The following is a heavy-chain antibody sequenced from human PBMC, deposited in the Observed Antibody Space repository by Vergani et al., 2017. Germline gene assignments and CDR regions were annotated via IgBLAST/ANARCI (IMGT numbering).Heavy chain of an antibody. D-gene: IGHD2-2*01. CDR2: IIPILGLA. V-gene: IGHV1-69*04. CDR3: ARVPPAAENYYYYGMDV. Sequence: QVQLVQSGAEVKKPGSSVKVSCKASGVTFNNCAISWVRQAPGKGLEWMGRIIPILGLAKYAQKLQGRVTITADKSTSTAYMELSSLRSEDTAVYYCARVPPAAENYYYYGMDVWGQGTTVTVSS. CDR1: GVTFNNCA. J-gene: IGHJ6*02.